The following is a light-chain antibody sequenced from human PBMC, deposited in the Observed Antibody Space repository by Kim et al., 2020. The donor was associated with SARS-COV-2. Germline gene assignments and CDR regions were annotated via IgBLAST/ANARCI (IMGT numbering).Light chain of an antibody. CDR2: AAS. CDR1: QGISSY. J-gene: IGKJ2*01. V-gene: IGKV1-8*01. CDR3: QQYYSYPYP. Sequence: AIRMTQSPSSFSASTGDRVTITCRASQGISSYLAWYQQKPGKAPKLLIYAASTLQSGVPSRFSGSGSGTDFTLTISCLQSEDFATYYCQQYYSYPYPFGQGTKLEI.